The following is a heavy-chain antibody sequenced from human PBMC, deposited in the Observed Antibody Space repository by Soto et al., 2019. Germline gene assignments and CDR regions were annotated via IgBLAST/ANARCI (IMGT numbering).Heavy chain of an antibody. V-gene: IGHV1-69*13. CDR2: IIPIFGTA. Sequence: SVKVSCKASVGTFSSYAISWVRQAPGQGLEWMGGIIPIFGTANYAQKFQGRVTITADESTSTAYMELSSLRSEDTAVYYCAREFPTIFGVVPYYYYGMDVWGQGTTVTVSS. CDR3: AREFPTIFGVVPYYYYGMDV. J-gene: IGHJ6*02. D-gene: IGHD3-3*01. CDR1: VGTFSSYA.